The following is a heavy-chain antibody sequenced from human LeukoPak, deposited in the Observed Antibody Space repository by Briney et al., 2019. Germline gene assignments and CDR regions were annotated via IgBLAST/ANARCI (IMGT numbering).Heavy chain of an antibody. CDR2: ISYDGSNK. Sequence: GGSLRLSCAASGFTFSSYAMHWVRQAPGKGLEWVAVISYDGSNKYYADSVKGRFTISRDNSKNTLYLQMNSLRAEDTAVYYCAREHLGSSWYYYYFDYWGQGTLVTVSS. CDR3: AREHLGSSWYYYYFDY. CDR1: GFTFSSYA. J-gene: IGHJ4*02. D-gene: IGHD6-13*01. V-gene: IGHV3-30*04.